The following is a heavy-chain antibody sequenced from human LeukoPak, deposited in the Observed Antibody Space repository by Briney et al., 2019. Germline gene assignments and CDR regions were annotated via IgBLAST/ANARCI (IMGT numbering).Heavy chain of an antibody. Sequence: GGSLRLSCAASGFTFSSYAMSWVRQAPGKGLEWVSIIGNSGGSIYYADSVKGRFTISRDNSKNALYLQMNSLRAEDTAVYYCARDPQGGASFDYWGQGTLVTVSS. J-gene: IGHJ4*02. CDR2: IGNSGGSI. CDR1: GFTFSSYA. D-gene: IGHD1-26*01. CDR3: ARDPQGGASFDY. V-gene: IGHV3-23*01.